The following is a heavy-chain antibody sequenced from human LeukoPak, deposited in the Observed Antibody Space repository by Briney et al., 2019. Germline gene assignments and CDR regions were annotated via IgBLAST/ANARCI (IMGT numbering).Heavy chain of an antibody. CDR3: ARVGPTTMLYHYYYGMDA. J-gene: IGHJ6*02. V-gene: IGHV1-3*01. CDR1: GYTFTSYA. CDR2: INAGNGNT. D-gene: IGHD1-1*01. Sequence: VASVKVSCKASGYTFTSYAMHWVRQAPGQRLEWMGWINAGNGNTKYSQKFQGRVTVTRDTSARTAYMELSSLRFEDSAVYYCARVGPTTMLYHYYYGMDAWGQGTTVTVSS.